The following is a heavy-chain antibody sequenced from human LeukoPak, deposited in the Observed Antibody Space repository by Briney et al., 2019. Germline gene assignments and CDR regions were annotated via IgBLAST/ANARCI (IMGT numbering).Heavy chain of an antibody. J-gene: IGHJ4*02. Sequence: PGGSLRLSCAASGFTFDDYAMHWVRQAPGKGLEWVSGISWNSGSIGYADSVKGRFTISRDNAKNTLYLQMNSLRAEDTAVYYCAKRAYSSSFLFDYWGQGTLVTVSS. CDR1: GFTFDDYA. CDR2: ISWNSGSI. CDR3: AKRAYSSSFLFDY. D-gene: IGHD6-13*01. V-gene: IGHV3-9*01.